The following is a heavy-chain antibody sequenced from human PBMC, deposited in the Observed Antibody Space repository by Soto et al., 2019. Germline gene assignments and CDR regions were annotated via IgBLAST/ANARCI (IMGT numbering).Heavy chain of an antibody. CDR3: AKTGPYCGGDCSRYFYGMDV. V-gene: IGHV3-23*01. Sequence: GGSLRLSCTASGFTFSSYGMGWVRQAPGKGLQWVSTIRGDGGQTHYTDSVKGRFSISRDNSRNTLYLQMYSLTAEDTALYYCAKTGPYCGGDCSRYFYGMDVWGQGTTVTVSS. CDR2: IRGDGGQT. J-gene: IGHJ6*02. CDR1: GFTFSSYG. D-gene: IGHD2-21*02.